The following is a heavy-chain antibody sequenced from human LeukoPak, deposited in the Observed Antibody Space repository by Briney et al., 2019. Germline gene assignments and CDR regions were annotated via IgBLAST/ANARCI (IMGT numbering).Heavy chain of an antibody. CDR2: MNPNSGST. Sequence: ASVTVSCTASGYSFISYDINWVRQAPGQGLEWLGWMNPNSGSTGYAQNFQGRVSMTRDTSISTAYMELSNLGSEDTAVYYCARNLARTGDFDYWGQGTLVTVSS. CDR1: GYSFISYD. J-gene: IGHJ4*02. CDR3: ARNLARTGDFDY. D-gene: IGHD5-12*01. V-gene: IGHV1-8*01.